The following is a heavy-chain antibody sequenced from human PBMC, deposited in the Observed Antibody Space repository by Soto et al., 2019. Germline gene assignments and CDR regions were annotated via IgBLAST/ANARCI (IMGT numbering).Heavy chain of an antibody. Sequence: RRLSCAASGFSFSNYGMHWVRQAPGKGLEWVAGIWYDGSNRYYADSVKGRFTMSRDNSKNMLYLQMNSLRAEDTAVYFFARDEGLGYCSTSTCEIIPHCYYYAMDVWSQGTLVTVSS. CDR1: GFSFSNYG. CDR3: ARDEGLGYCSTSTCEIIPHCYYYAMDV. CDR2: IWYDGSNR. D-gene: IGHD2-2*01. J-gene: IGHJ6*02. V-gene: IGHV3-33*01.